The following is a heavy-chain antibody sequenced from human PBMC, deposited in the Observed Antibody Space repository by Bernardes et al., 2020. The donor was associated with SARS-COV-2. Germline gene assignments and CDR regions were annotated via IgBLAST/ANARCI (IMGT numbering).Heavy chain of an antibody. Sequence: GGSLRLSCAASGFTFSSYAMSWVRQAPGKGLEWVSAFSGSGGSTYYADSVKGRFTISRDNSKNTLYLQMHSLRAEDTAVYYCAKDLGYIAAAGSVLKNRYYYYYYGMDVWGQGTTVTVSS. J-gene: IGHJ6*02. CDR1: GFTFSSYA. V-gene: IGHV3-23*01. D-gene: IGHD6-13*01. CDR2: FSGSGGST. CDR3: AKDLGYIAAAGSVLKNRYYYYYYGMDV.